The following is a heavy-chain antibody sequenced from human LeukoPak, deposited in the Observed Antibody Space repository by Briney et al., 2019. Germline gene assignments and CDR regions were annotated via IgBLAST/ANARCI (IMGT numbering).Heavy chain of an antibody. CDR3: AKGEYSSSGAFDY. Sequence: GGSLRLSCAASGFTFSSYAMSWVRQAPGKGLEWVSAISGGGGSTNYADSVKGRFTVSRDNSKNTLYLLLNSLRAEETAVYYCAKGEYSSSGAFDYWGQGTLVTVSS. CDR1: GFTFSSYA. D-gene: IGHD6-6*01. V-gene: IGHV3-23*01. CDR2: ISGGGGST. J-gene: IGHJ4*02.